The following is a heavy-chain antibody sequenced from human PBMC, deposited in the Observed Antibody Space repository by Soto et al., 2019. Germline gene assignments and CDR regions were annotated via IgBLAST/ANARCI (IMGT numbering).Heavy chain of an antibody. Sequence: PGGSLRLSCAASGFTVSSNYMSWVRQAPGKGLEWVSVIYSGGSTYYADSVKGRFTISRDNSKNTLYLQMNSLRAEDTAVYYCARDHSGYDQALIDYPAKRTLVTVSA. J-gene: IGHJ4*02. D-gene: IGHD5-12*01. CDR1: GFTVSSNY. CDR2: IYSGGST. V-gene: IGHV3-66*01. CDR3: ARDHSGYDQALIDY.